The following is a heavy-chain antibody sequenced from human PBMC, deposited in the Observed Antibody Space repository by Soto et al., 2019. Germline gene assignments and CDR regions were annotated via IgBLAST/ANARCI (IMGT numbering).Heavy chain of an antibody. CDR3: ARGPITIFGGLGNWFDP. V-gene: IGHV4-4*07. CDR1: GGSISSYY. CDR2: IYTSGST. D-gene: IGHD3-3*01. Sequence: SETLSLTCTVSGGSISSYYWGWIRQPAGKGLEWIGRIYTSGSTNYNPSLKSRVTMSVDTSKNQFSLKLSSVTAADTAVYYCARGPITIFGGLGNWFDPWGQGTLVTVSS. J-gene: IGHJ5*02.